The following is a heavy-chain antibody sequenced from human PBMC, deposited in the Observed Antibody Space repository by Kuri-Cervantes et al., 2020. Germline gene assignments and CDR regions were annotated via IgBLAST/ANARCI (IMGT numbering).Heavy chain of an antibody. D-gene: IGHD5-24*01. J-gene: IGHJ4*02. CDR2: IGTAGDT. CDR1: GFTFSSYD. V-gene: IGHV3-13*01. CDR3: AKRHRGDGYYLYYFEY. Sequence: GESLKISCAASGFTFSSYDMHWVRQATGKGLEWVSAIGTAGDTYYPGSVKGRFTISRDNSKNTLFLQMNGLRADDTAVYYCAKRHRGDGYYLYYFEYWGQGTLVTVSS.